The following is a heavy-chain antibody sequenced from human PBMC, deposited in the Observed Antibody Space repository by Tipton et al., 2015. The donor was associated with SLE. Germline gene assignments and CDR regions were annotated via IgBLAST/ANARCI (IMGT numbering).Heavy chain of an antibody. Sequence: SLRLSCAASGFTFSSYAMPWVRQAPGKGLELVAVISYDGSNKYYADSVKGRFTISRDNSKNTLYLQMNSLRAEDTAVYYCARDGDSVSYYDAFDIWGQGTMVTVSS. D-gene: IGHD1-26*01. J-gene: IGHJ3*02. CDR3: ARDGDSVSYYDAFDI. CDR1: GFTFSSYA. V-gene: IGHV3-30*04. CDR2: ISYDGSNK.